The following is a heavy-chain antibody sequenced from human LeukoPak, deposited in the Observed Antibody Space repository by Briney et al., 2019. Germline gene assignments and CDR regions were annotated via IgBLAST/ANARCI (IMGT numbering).Heavy chain of an antibody. V-gene: IGHV3-23*01. J-gene: IGHJ4*02. CDR3: AKGGLGYYESSPYPDY. D-gene: IGHD3-22*01. CDR1: GFTFSSYA. Sequence: GGSLRLSCAASGFTFSSYAMSWVRQAPGKGLEWVSVISGSGGNTYYADSVKGRFTISRDNSKNTLYLQMNSLRAEDTAVYYCAKGGLGYYESSPYPDYWGQGTLVTVSS. CDR2: ISGSGGNT.